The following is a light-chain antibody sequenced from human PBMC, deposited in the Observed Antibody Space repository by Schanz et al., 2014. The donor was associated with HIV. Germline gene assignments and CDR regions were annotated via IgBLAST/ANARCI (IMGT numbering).Light chain of an antibody. V-gene: IGLV2-11*01. CDR1: SSDVGAYDY. Sequence: QSALTQPRSVSGSPGQSVTISCTGTSSDVGAYDYVSWYQQHPGKAPKLMIYDINKRPSGVPDRFSGSKSGNTASLAISGLQAEDEADYYCYSYVGTTAVVFGGGTKLTVL. CDR2: DIN. CDR3: YSYVGTTAVV. J-gene: IGLJ2*01.